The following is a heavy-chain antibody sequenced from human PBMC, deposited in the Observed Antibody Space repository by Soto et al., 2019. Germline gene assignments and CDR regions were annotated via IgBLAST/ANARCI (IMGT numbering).Heavy chain of an antibody. Sequence: PSETLSLTCTVSGGSISSSSYYWCWIRHPPGKGLEWIGTIYYSGSTYYNPSLKSRVTISVDTSKNQFSLKLSSVPAADTAVYYCARHPPRAVAAIDYWGQGTLVTGSS. J-gene: IGHJ4*02. CDR2: IYYSGST. CDR3: ARHPPRAVAAIDY. D-gene: IGHD6-19*01. CDR1: GGSISSSSYY. V-gene: IGHV4-39*01.